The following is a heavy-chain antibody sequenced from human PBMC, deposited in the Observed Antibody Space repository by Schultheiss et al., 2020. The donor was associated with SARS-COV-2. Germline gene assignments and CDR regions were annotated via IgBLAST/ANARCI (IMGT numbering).Heavy chain of an antibody. D-gene: IGHD2-2*02. CDR1: GGSISSYY. J-gene: IGHJ6*02. V-gene: IGHV4-59*01. CDR2: IYYSGST. Sequence: SETLSLTCTVSGGSISSYYWSWIRQPPGKGLEWIGYIYYSGSTNYNPSLKSRVTISVDTSKNQFSLKLSSVTAADTAVYYCARGRGAIYVAYYSYYYGMDVWGQGTTVTVSS. CDR3: ARGRGAIYVAYYSYYYGMDV.